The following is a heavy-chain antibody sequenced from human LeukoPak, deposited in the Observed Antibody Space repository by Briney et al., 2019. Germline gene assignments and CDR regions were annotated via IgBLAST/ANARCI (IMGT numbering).Heavy chain of an antibody. V-gene: IGHV3-48*01. Sequence: PGGSLRLSCAASGFTFSSYEMNWVRQAPGKGLEWVSYISSSSSTIYYADSVKGRFTISRDNAKNSLYLQMNSLRAEDTAVYYCARVYHDYSNLSYYYYYYMDVWGKGTTVTVSS. CDR3: ARVYHDYSNLSYYYYYYMDV. CDR2: ISSSSSTI. J-gene: IGHJ6*03. D-gene: IGHD4-11*01. CDR1: GFTFSSYE.